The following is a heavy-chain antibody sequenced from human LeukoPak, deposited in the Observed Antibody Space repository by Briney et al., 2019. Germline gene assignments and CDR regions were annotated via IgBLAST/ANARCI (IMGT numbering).Heavy chain of an antibody. CDR1: GGSISSYY. CDR2: VYTSGST. J-gene: IGHJ6*02. CDR3: ARGDFSGSGTYYNRDYYGMDV. V-gene: IGHV4-4*07. Sequence: SEILSLTCTVSGGSISSYYWSWIRQPAGKGLEWIGRVYTSGSTNYNPSLKSRVTMSVDTSKNQFSLKLSSVTAADTAVYYCARGDFSGSGTYYNRDYYGMDVWGQGTTVTVSS. D-gene: IGHD3-10*01.